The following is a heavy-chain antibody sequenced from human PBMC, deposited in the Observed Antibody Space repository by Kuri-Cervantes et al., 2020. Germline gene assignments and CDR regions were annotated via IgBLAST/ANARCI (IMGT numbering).Heavy chain of an antibody. CDR2: ISWNSGSI. V-gene: IGHV3-9*01. D-gene: IGHD4-17*01. Sequence: GGSLRLSCAASGFTFDDYAMHWVRQAPGKGLEWVSGISWNSGSIGYADSVKGRFTISRDNAKNSLYLQMNSLRAGDTAVYYCARPTRPDYYYYMDVWGKGTTVTVSS. CDR3: ARPTRPDYYYYMDV. CDR1: GFTFDDYA. J-gene: IGHJ6*03.